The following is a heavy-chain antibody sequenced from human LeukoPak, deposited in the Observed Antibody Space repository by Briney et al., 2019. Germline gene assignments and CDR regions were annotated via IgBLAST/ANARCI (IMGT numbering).Heavy chain of an antibody. V-gene: IGHV6-1*01. J-gene: IGHJ6*02. Sequence: SQTLSLTFANPGDSVSSNSRAWNWNRQTPSRGLEWLGRTYYRSKWYNDDAVSVKSRITINPDTSKNQFSLQLNSVTPEDTAVYYCARRSLVSVVPAEIDYGMDVWGQGTTVTVSS. D-gene: IGHD2-2*01. CDR1: GDSVSSNSRA. CDR2: TYYRSKWYN. CDR3: ARRSLVSVVPAEIDYGMDV.